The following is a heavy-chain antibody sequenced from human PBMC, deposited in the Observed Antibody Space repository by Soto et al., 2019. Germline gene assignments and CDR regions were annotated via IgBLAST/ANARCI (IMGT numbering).Heavy chain of an antibody. D-gene: IGHD3-9*01. V-gene: IGHV5-51*01. CDR1: GYSFTSYW. CDR3: ARLFDILTGYYSRGFDY. CDR2: IYPGDSDT. J-gene: IGHJ4*02. Sequence: PGESLKISCKGSGYSFTSYWIGWVRQMPGKGLEWMGIIYPGDSDTRYSPSFQGQVTISADKSISTAYLQWSSLKASDTAMYYCARLFDILTGYYSRGFDYWGQGTLVPVSS.